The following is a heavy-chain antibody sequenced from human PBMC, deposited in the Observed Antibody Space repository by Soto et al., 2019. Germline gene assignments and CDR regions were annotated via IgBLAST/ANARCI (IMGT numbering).Heavy chain of an antibody. Sequence: PGGSLRLSCAASGFTFGNHWMHWVRQAPGKGPVWVSYINNDGSKAVYADSVKGRFTISRDNAKNTLYLQMNSLTVEDTAVFYCARGGLAGAATATKKGAYDLWGQGTMVTVSS. CDR2: INNDGSKA. CDR3: ARGGLAGAATATKKGAYDL. D-gene: IGHD1-26*01. J-gene: IGHJ3*01. V-gene: IGHV3-74*01. CDR1: GFTFGNHW.